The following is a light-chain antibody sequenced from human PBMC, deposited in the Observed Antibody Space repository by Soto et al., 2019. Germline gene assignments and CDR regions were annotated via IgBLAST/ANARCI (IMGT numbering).Light chain of an antibody. Sequence: QSALTQPRSVSGSPGQSVTISCTGTSSDVGAYQYVSLYQQFPGKAPKLILYDVNKRPSGVPHRFSGFKSDNTASLTISGLQAEDEADYYCSSYAGSYTVVFGGGTKLTVL. CDR1: SSDVGAYQY. CDR3: SSYAGSYTVV. CDR2: DVN. V-gene: IGLV2-11*01. J-gene: IGLJ2*01.